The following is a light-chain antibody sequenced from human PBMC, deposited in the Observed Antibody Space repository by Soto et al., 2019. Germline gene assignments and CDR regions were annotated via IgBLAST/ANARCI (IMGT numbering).Light chain of an antibody. CDR2: RAS. V-gene: IGKV3D-20*02. J-gene: IGKJ5*01. CDR1: QSVSSSY. CDR3: QQRSNWIT. Sequence: EIVLTQSPCTLSLSPGERATLSCRASQSVSSSYLAWYQQKPGQAPRLLIYRASTRATGTPARFSGSGSGTDFTLTISSLEPEDFAVYYCQQRSNWITFGQGTRLEI.